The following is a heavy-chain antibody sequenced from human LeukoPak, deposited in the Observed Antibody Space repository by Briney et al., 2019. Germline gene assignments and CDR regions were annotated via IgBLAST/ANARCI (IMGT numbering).Heavy chain of an antibody. CDR3: ARARTSYFDY. D-gene: IGHD3/OR15-3a*01. CDR2: IYYSGST. Sequence: SETLSLTCTVSGGSISSSSYYWGWIRQPPGKGLEWIGSIYYSGSTYYNPSLKSRVTISVDTSKNQFSLKLSSVTAADTAVYYCARARTSYFDYWGQGTLVTVSS. V-gene: IGHV4-39*01. J-gene: IGHJ4*02. CDR1: GGSISSSSYY.